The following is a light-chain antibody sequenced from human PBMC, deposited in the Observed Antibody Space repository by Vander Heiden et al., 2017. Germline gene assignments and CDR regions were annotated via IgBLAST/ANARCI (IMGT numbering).Light chain of an antibody. J-gene: IGKJ1*01. CDR1: QSISTY. Sequence: DIQMTQSPSSLSAPVGDRVTITCRANQSISTYLTWYQQRPGKAPKLLIYAASSLQSGVPSRFSGSGSGTDFTLTISSLQPEDSATYYCQRSYTTPQWMFGQGTKVEIK. V-gene: IGKV1-39*01. CDR3: QRSYTTPQWM. CDR2: AAS.